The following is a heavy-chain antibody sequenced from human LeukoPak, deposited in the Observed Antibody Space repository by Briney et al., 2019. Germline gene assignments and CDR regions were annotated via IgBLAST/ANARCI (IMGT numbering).Heavy chain of an antibody. Sequence: PGRSLRLSCAASGFTFSSYAMSWVRQAPGKGLEWVSAISGSGGSTYYADSVKGRFTISRDNSKNTLYLQMNSLRAEDTAVYYCATCGPYHGRIVGATEMVDYWGQGTLVTVSS. CDR3: ATCGPYHGRIVGATEMVDY. J-gene: IGHJ4*02. V-gene: IGHV3-23*01. CDR2: ISGSGGST. D-gene: IGHD1-26*01. CDR1: GFTFSSYA.